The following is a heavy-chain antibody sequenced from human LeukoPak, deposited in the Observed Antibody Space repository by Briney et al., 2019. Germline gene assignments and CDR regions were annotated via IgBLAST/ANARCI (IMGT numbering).Heavy chain of an antibody. CDR1: GGSISSYY. J-gene: IGHJ6*04. CDR3: ARAGTIFDLDV. V-gene: IGHV4-59*01. Sequence: PSETLSLTCTVSGGSISSYYWSWIRQPPGKGLEWIGYIYYSGSTNYNPSLKSRVTISVDTSKNQFSLKLSSVTAADTAVYYCARAGTIFDLDVWGKGTTATVSS. D-gene: IGHD3-3*01. CDR2: IYYSGST.